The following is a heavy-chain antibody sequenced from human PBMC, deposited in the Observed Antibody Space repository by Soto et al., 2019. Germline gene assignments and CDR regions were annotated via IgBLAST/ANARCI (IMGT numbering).Heavy chain of an antibody. V-gene: IGHV1-2*04. Sequence: ASVKVSCKASGCTFTGYYMHWVRQAPGQGLEWMGWINPNSGGTNYAQKFQGWVTMTRDTSISTAYMELSRLRSDDTAVYYCARTLIWFGEDTFDYWGQGTLVTVSS. CDR3: ARTLIWFGEDTFDY. CDR2: INPNSGGT. J-gene: IGHJ4*02. CDR1: GCTFTGYY. D-gene: IGHD3-10*01.